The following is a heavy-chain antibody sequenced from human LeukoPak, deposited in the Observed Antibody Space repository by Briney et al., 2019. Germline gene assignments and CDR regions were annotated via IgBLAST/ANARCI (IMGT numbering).Heavy chain of an antibody. J-gene: IGHJ5*02. D-gene: IGHD3-10*01. CDR1: GFTFRIYS. Sequence: GGSLRLSCAASGFTFRIYSMNWVRQAPGTGLEWVSSIGPSSGDIYYADSVKGRFTISRDNDKNSLYLQMNSLRAEDTAVYYCARDRGARGRGLAWGQGTQVTISS. CDR2: IGPSSGDI. V-gene: IGHV3-21*01. CDR3: ARDRGARGRGLA.